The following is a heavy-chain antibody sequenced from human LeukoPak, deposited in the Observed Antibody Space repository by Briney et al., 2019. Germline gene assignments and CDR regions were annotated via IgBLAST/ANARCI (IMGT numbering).Heavy chain of an antibody. D-gene: IGHD4-17*01. CDR1: GGTFSSYA. Sequence: GASVKVSCKASGGTFSSYAISWVRQAPGQGLEWMGGIIPIFGTANYAQKFQGRVTITADESTSTAYMELSSLRSEDTAVYYCARFGCGDYGAPDMDVWGKGTTVTVSS. CDR2: IIPIFGTA. CDR3: ARFGCGDYGAPDMDV. V-gene: IGHV1-69*13. J-gene: IGHJ6*03.